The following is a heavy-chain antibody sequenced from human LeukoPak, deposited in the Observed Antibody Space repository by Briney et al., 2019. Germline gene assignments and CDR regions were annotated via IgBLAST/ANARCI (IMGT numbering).Heavy chain of an antibody. J-gene: IGHJ4*02. Sequence: ASVKVSCKASGYTFTRHGISWVRQAPGQGLEWMGWISAYNGDTKYAQNFQGRVTITTDTSTTTAYMELRSLRFDDTAEYYCARDPSNTSGNYPYFDYWGQGTLVTVSS. CDR3: ARDPSNTSGNYPYFDY. CDR1: GYTFTRHG. D-gene: IGHD3-22*01. CDR2: ISAYNGDT. V-gene: IGHV1-18*01.